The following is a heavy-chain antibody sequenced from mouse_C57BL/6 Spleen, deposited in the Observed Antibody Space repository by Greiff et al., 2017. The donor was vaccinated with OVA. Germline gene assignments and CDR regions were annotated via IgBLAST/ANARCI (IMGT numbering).Heavy chain of an antibody. Sequence: VQLKESGPGLAKPSQTLSLTCSVTGYSITSDYWNWIRKFPGNKLEYMGYISYSGSTYYNPSLKSRISITRDTSKNQYYLQLNSVTTEDTATYYCARAYYYGSSPSYWYFDVWGTGTTVTVSS. CDR3: ARAYYYGSSPSYWYFDV. CDR1: GYSITSDY. J-gene: IGHJ1*03. V-gene: IGHV3-8*01. D-gene: IGHD1-1*01. CDR2: ISYSGST.